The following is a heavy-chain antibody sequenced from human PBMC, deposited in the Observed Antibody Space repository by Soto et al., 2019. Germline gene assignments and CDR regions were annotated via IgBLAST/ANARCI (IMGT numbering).Heavy chain of an antibody. D-gene: IGHD3-22*01. Sequence: GESLKISCAASGFTFSIYAMHWVRQAPGKGLEWVAVISYDGSNKYYADSVKGRFTISRDNSKNTLYLQMNSLRAEDTAVYYCASHLGGSSSGYRYWGQGTLVTVSS. CDR2: ISYDGSNK. V-gene: IGHV3-30-3*01. CDR1: GFTFSIYA. CDR3: ASHLGGSSSGYRY. J-gene: IGHJ4*02.